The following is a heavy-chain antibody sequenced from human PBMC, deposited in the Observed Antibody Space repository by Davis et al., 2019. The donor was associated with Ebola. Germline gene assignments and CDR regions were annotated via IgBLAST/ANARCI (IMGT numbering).Heavy chain of an antibody. V-gene: IGHV1-2*02. CDR3: ARADDSSGRSDV. Sequence: ASVKVSCKASGYTFTGYYMHWVRQAPGQGLEWMGWINPNSGGTNYAQKFQGRVTMTRDTSISTAYMELSRLRSDDTAVYYCARADDSSGRSDVWGQGTTVTVSS. J-gene: IGHJ6*02. D-gene: IGHD3-22*01. CDR1: GYTFTGYY. CDR2: INPNSGGT.